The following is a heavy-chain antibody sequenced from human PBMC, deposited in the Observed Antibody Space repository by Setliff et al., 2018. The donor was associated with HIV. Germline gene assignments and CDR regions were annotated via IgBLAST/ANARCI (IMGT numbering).Heavy chain of an antibody. J-gene: IGHJ3*02. CDR1: AYTFTAYY. Sequence: ASVKVSCKASAYTFTAYYIHWVRQAPGQGLEWMGCINPNSGDKNYEQRFRGRLTMTRDTSISTAYMELGSLTSDDTAVYYCAIAPHVERFGAGDAFGICGQGTMVTVSS. CDR2: INPNSGDK. CDR3: AIAPHVERFGAGDAFGI. V-gene: IGHV1-2*02. D-gene: IGHD3-3*01.